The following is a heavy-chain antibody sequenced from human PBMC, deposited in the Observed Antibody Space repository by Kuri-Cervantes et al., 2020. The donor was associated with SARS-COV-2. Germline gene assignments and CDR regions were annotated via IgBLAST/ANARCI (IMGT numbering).Heavy chain of an antibody. CDR3: ARDPNYDFWSFDY. J-gene: IGHJ4*02. CDR1: GFSVSDNY. Sequence: GGSLRLSCAASGFSVSDNYMSWVRQAPGKGLEWVSVIYSGGTTFYAKSVEGRFTISRDNSKNTLYLQMNSLRAEDTAVYYCARDPNYDFWSFDYWGQGTLVTVSS. V-gene: IGHV3-66*01. D-gene: IGHD3-3*01. CDR2: IYSGGTT.